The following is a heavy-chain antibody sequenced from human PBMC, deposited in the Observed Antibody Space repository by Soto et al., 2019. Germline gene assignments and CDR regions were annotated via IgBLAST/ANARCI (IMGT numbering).Heavy chain of an antibody. V-gene: IGHV3-72*01. Sequence: GGSLRLSCAGSGLTLSVHYIEWIRQAPGNGLEWVGRSRDKPPGYSTTYAASVKGRSTASRDEPKNSAYLQMNSLKPEDTAVYYCVRATYFSDNSGYTRCLGDWAQGALVTLSS. CDR3: VRATYFSDNSGYTRCLGD. J-gene: IGHJ4*02. D-gene: IGHD3-22*01. CDR1: GLTLSVHY. CDR2: SRDKPPGYST.